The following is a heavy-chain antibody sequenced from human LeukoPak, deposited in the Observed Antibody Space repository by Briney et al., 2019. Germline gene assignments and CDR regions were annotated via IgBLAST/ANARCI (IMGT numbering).Heavy chain of an antibody. D-gene: IGHD2-2*01. V-gene: IGHV1-69*04. CDR3: AREDIVVVPAAFFDY. CDR1: GGTFSSYA. Sequence: SVKVSCKASGGTFSSYAISWVRQAPGQGLEWMGRIIPIFGIANYAQKFQGRDTITADKSTSTAYMELSSLRSEDTAVYYCAREDIVVVPAAFFDYWGQGTLVTVSS. J-gene: IGHJ4*02. CDR2: IIPIFGIA.